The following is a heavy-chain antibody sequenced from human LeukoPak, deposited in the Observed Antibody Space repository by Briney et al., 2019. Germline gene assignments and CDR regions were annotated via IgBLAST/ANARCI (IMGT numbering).Heavy chain of an antibody. CDR2: FDPEDGET. Sequence: ASVKVSCKASGYTFTSYYMHWVRQAPGKGLEWMGGFDPEDGETIYAQKFQGRVTMTEDTSTDTAYMELSSLRSEDTAVYYCATDYYYGSGTLGYWGQGTLVTVSS. D-gene: IGHD3-10*01. CDR1: GYTFTSYY. J-gene: IGHJ4*02. CDR3: ATDYYYGSGTLGY. V-gene: IGHV1-24*01.